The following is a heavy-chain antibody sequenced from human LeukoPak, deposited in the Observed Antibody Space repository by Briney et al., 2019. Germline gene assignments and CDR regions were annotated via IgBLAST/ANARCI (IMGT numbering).Heavy chain of an antibody. Sequence: GASVKVSCKASGYTFTCYYMHWVRQAPGQGLEWMGWINPNSGGTNYAQKFQGRVTTTRDTSISTAYMELSRLRSDDTAVYYCARDLYNWNDEGYFDYWGQGTLVTVSS. CDR1: GYTFTCYY. CDR2: INPNSGGT. J-gene: IGHJ4*02. D-gene: IGHD1-1*01. CDR3: ARDLYNWNDEGYFDY. V-gene: IGHV1-2*02.